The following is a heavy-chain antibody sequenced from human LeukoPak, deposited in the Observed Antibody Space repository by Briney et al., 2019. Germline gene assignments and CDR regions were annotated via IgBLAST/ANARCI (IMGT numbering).Heavy chain of an antibody. CDR1: GFTFSSYA. D-gene: IGHD2-2*01. Sequence: GGSLRLSCAASGFTFSSYAMHWVRQAPGKGLERVAVISYDGSNKYYADSVKGRFTISRDNSKNTLYLQMNSLRAEDTAVYYCARDYHEPFDYWGQGTLVTVSS. CDR3: ARDYHEPFDY. V-gene: IGHV3-30*01. CDR2: ISYDGSNK. J-gene: IGHJ4*02.